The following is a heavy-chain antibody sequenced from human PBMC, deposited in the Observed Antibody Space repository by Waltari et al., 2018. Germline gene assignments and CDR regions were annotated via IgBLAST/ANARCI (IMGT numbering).Heavy chain of an antibody. CDR2: IYSGGST. CDR3: ATSGWYCFDY. D-gene: IGHD6-19*01. CDR1: GFTVSSNY. V-gene: IGHV3-66*02. J-gene: IGHJ4*02. Sequence: SCAASGFTVSSNYMSWVRQAPGKGLEWVSVIYSGGSTYYADSVKGRFTISRDNSKNTLYLQMNSLRAEDTAVYYCATSGWYCFDYWGQGTLVTVSS.